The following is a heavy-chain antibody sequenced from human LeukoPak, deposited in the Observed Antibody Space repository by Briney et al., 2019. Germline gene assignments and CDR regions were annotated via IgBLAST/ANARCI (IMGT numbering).Heavy chain of an antibody. CDR2: IYYSGST. CDR1: GGSISSYY. V-gene: IGHV4-59*01. J-gene: IGHJ6*02. D-gene: IGHD3-3*01. Sequence: SETLSLTCTVSGGSISSYYWSRIRQPPGKGLEWIGYIYYSGSTNYNPSLKSRVTISVDTSKNQFSLKLSSVTAADTAVYYCARTIPGGYYGMDVWGQGTTVTVSS. CDR3: ARTIPGGYYGMDV.